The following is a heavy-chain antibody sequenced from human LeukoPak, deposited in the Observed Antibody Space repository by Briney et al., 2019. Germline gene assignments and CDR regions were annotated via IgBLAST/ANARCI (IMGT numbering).Heavy chain of an antibody. CDR1: GYSFTGYY. CDR2: INPNSGDT. Sequence: ASVKVSCKASGYSFTGYYMNWVRQAPGQGLEWMGWINPNSGDTNLAQKFQGRVTMTRDMSISTAYMELSSLRSDDTAVYYCARALQRGPYVWGSYADYWGQGTLVTVSS. CDR3: ARALQRGPYVWGSYADY. V-gene: IGHV1-2*02. J-gene: IGHJ4*02. D-gene: IGHD3-16*01.